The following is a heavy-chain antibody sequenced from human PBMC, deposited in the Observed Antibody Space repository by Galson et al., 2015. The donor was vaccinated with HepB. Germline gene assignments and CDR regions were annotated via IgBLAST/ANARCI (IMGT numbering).Heavy chain of an antibody. CDR3: ARDWQQLANRYYYYGMDV. CDR1: GFTFSSYS. CDR2: ISSSSSYI. J-gene: IGHJ6*02. V-gene: IGHV3-21*01. D-gene: IGHD6-13*01. Sequence: SLRLSCAASGFTFSSYSMNWVRQAPGKGLEWVSSISSSSSYIYYADSVKGRFTISRDNAKNSLYLQMNSLRAEDTAVYYCARDWQQLANRYYYYGMDVWGQGTTVTVSS.